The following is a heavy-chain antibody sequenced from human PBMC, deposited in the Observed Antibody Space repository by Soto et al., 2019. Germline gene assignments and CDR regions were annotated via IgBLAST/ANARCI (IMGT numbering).Heavy chain of an antibody. Sequence: GGSLRLSCAASGFTFSSYAMSWVRQAPGKGLEWVSAISGSGGSTYYADSVKGRFTISRDNSKNTLYLQMNSLRAEDTAVYYCAKEAGAWFGELWFYMDVWGKGTTVTVSS. D-gene: IGHD3-10*01. CDR2: ISGSGGST. J-gene: IGHJ6*03. CDR3: AKEAGAWFGELWFYMDV. CDR1: GFTFSSYA. V-gene: IGHV3-23*01.